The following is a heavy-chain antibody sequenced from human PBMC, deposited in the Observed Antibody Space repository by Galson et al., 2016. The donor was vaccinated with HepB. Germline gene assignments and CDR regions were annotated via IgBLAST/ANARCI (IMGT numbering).Heavy chain of an antibody. Sequence: PALVKPTQTVTLTCTFSGFSLRTSGVGAGWIRQPPGKALEWLAVIYWNDDTRYNPSLKNKLTITSDSSRSQVVLTMTTVDPVDTATYFCAHRVDSYVSGSSYNGYYFGFWGQGTLLTVSS. CDR2: IYWNDDT. CDR1: GFSLRTSGVG. V-gene: IGHV2-5*01. CDR3: AHRVDSYVSGSSYNGYYFGF. D-gene: IGHD3-10*01. J-gene: IGHJ4*02.